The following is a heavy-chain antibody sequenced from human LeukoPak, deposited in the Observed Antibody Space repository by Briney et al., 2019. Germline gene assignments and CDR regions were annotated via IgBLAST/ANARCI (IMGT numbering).Heavy chain of an antibody. V-gene: IGHV1-69*01. CDR1: GGTFSSYA. CDR3: ARDLVGVYGMDV. CDR2: VIPIFGTA. J-gene: IGHJ6*02. Sequence: SVKVSCKASGGTFSSYAISWVRQAPGQGLEWMGGVIPIFGTANYAQKFQGRVTITADESTSTAYMELSSLRSEDTAVYYCARDLVGVYGMDVWGQGTTVIVSS. D-gene: IGHD1-26*01.